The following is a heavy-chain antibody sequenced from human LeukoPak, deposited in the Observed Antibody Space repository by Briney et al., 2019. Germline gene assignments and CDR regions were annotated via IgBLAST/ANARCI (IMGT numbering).Heavy chain of an antibody. J-gene: IGHJ3*02. D-gene: IGHD2-2*01. CDR2: IYYSGST. CDR1: GGSISSSSYY. CDR3: ARFTGYCSGTSCYPNAFDI. V-gene: IGHV4-39*07. Sequence: PSETLSLTCTVSGGSISSSSYYWGWIRQPPGKGLEWIGSIYYSGSTNYNPSLKSRVTISLDTSKNQFSLKLSSVTAADTAVFYCARFTGYCSGTSCYPNAFDIWGQGTMVTVSS.